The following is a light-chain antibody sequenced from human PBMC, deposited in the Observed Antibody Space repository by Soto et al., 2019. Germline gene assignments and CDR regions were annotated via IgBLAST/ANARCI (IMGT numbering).Light chain of an antibody. CDR1: QSVYNNY. Sequence: EIVLTQSPGTLSLSPGERATLSCRASQSVYNNYLAWYQQKPGRTPRLLVNGASNRATGIPDRFSGGGSGTHFTLTISSLEPEDFAVYYCQQYGLPPHAFGQGTRVEIK. CDR2: GAS. V-gene: IGKV3-20*01. J-gene: IGKJ2*01. CDR3: QQYGLPPHA.